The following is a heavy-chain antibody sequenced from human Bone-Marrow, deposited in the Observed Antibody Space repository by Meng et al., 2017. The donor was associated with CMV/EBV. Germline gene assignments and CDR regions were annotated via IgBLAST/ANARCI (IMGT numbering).Heavy chain of an antibody. V-gene: IGHV3-15*01. CDR1: GFRFKKAW. J-gene: IGHJ4*02. Sequence: SGFRFKKAWMSCVRQAPGKGLEWIGRIKSESDGGIIDYAAPMKGRFTISRDDLKDTLYLQINSLRIEDTGMYYCATDVVPVTTGQRDFWGQGTLVTVSS. CDR3: ATDVVPVTTGQRDF. CDR2: IKSESDGGII. D-gene: IGHD4-17*01.